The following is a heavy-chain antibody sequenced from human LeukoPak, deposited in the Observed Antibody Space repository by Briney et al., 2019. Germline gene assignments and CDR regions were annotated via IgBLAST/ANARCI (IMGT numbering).Heavy chain of an antibody. CDR3: ASLAGSSGWFLAPNDY. CDR1: GFTFSSYA. J-gene: IGHJ4*02. Sequence: GGSPRLSCAASGFTFSSYALHWVRQAPGKGLEWAAVISYDGTSKYYADSVKGRFTISRDNSKNTLYLQMNSLRPEDTAVYYCASLAGSSGWFLAPNDYWGQGTLATVSS. D-gene: IGHD6-19*01. V-gene: IGHV3-30-3*01. CDR2: ISYDGTSK.